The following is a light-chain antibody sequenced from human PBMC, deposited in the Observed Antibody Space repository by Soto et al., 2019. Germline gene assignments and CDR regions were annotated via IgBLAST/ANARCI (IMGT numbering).Light chain of an antibody. V-gene: IGKV3-15*01. CDR3: HQYFDWPRGT. Sequence: EIVVTQSPATLSVSPGERATLSCRVSQSVNGHLAWYQQRPGPAPRLLIYGTSTRATDVPLRFSGGGSGTEFPLTISSLQSEDFAVYFCHQYFDWPRGTFGQGTKLEI. CDR2: GTS. J-gene: IGKJ1*01. CDR1: QSVNGH.